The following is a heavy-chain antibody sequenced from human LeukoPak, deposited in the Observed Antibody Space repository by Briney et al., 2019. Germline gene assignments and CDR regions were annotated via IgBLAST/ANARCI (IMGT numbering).Heavy chain of an antibody. Sequence: SETLSLTCTVSGGSISSSSYYWGWIRQPPGKGLEWIGSIYYSGSTYYNPSLKSRVTISVDTSKNQFSLKLSSVTAADTAVYCCGRTVYSYYYYYMDVWGKGTTVTVSS. V-gene: IGHV4-39*01. CDR1: GGSISSSSYY. CDR3: GRTVYSYYYYYMDV. D-gene: IGHD1-14*01. J-gene: IGHJ6*03. CDR2: IYYSGST.